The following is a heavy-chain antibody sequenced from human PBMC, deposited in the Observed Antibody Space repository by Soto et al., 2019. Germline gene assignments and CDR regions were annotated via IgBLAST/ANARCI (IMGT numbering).Heavy chain of an antibody. CDR3: ARENSRDSAAAGTVWFDP. CDR2: IYHSGST. D-gene: IGHD6-13*01. V-gene: IGHV4-4*02. J-gene: IGHJ5*02. CDR1: GGSISSSNW. Sequence: SETLSLTCAVSGGSISSSNWWSWVRQPPGKGLEWIGEIYHSGSTNYNPSLKSRVTIAVDKSKNQFSLKLSSVTAADTAVYYCARENSRDSAAAGTVWFDPWGQGTLVT.